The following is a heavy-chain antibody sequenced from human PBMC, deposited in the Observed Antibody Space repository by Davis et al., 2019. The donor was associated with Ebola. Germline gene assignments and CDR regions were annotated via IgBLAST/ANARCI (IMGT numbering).Heavy chain of an antibody. D-gene: IGHD2-2*01. J-gene: IGHJ5*02. CDR1: GFPFSDYY. CDR2: ISDTSRTI. V-gene: IGHV3-11*01. CDR3: ARAAVSASKSWFDP. Sequence: PGGSLRLSCAASGFPFSDYYMNWIRQAPGKGLELVSYISDTSRTIYYADSVKGRFTISRDNAKKSLFLQMNSLGAEDTAVYYCARAAVSASKSWFDPGGQGTLVTVSS.